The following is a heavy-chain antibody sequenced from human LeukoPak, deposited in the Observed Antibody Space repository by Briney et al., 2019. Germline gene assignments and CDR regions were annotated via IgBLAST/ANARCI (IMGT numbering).Heavy chain of an antibody. Sequence: ASVKVSCKASGYTFTSYGISWVRQAPGQGLEWMGMISAYSGNTNFAQKLQGRVTMTTDTSTSTAYMELRSLRSDDTAVYFCARGADTGSYGSLVYFDYWGQGTLVTVSS. V-gene: IGHV1-18*01. CDR3: ARGADTGSYGSLVYFDY. J-gene: IGHJ4*02. CDR1: GYTFTSYG. D-gene: IGHD3-16*01. CDR2: ISAYSGNT.